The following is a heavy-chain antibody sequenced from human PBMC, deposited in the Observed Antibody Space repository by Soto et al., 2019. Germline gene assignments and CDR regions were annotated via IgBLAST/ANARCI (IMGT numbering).Heavy chain of an antibody. J-gene: IGHJ6*02. CDR1: GYTFRSYG. CDR2: ISAYDGDT. D-gene: IGHD3-16*01. V-gene: IGHV1-18*01. Sequence: VQLVQCGGEVKKPGASEKVSCKASGYTFRSYGITWVRQAPGQGLEWMGWISAYDGDTNYAQKIQGRVTMTTDSPTSTAHLARRGLTADDTAVYYWARDRGGTTVAADYYGMDVWGQGTTVTVSS. CDR3: ARDRGGTTVAADYYGMDV.